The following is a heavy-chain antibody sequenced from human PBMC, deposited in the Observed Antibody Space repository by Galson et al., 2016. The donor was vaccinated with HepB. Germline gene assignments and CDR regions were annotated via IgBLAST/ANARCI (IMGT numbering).Heavy chain of an antibody. J-gene: IGHJ5*02. Sequence: SVKVSCKASGYTFTGYYMHWVRQAPGQGLEWMGWINPNSGGTNYAQKFQGRVTMTRDTSISTAYMELSSLRFNDTAVYYCARDRLGGYDYHWGQGTLVTVSS. CDR3: ARDRLGGYDYH. D-gene: IGHD5-12*01. CDR1: GYTFTGYY. V-gene: IGHV1-2*02. CDR2: INPNSGGT.